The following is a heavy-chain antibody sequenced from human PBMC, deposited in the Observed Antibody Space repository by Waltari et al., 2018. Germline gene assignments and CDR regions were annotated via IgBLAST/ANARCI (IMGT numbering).Heavy chain of an antibody. CDR3: AQVLGGTVY. Sequence: EGQLLESGGGLVQPGGSLRLSCAASGFRFSSYGMHWVRQAPGQGLVWVSRIMTDGSSTTYADSVKGRFTISRDNAKNTLYLQMNSLRAEDTAVYYCAQVLGGTVYWGQGTLVTVSS. J-gene: IGHJ4*02. D-gene: IGHD2-15*01. CDR1: GFRFSSYG. V-gene: IGHV3-74*03. CDR2: IMTDGSST.